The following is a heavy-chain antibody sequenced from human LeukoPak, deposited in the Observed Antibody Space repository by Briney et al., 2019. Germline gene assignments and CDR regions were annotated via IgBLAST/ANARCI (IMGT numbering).Heavy chain of an antibody. J-gene: IGHJ4*02. CDR1: GFTFSSYA. CDR2: ISSDGSNK. V-gene: IGHV3-30-3*01. Sequence: PGGSLRLSCAASGFTFSSYAMYWVRQAPGKGLEWVAVISSDGSNKDYEDSVKGRFTISRDNSKNTLYLQMNRLRAEDTAVYYCARAPMIVVVISSYFDYWGLGTLVTVSS. CDR3: ARAPMIVVVISSYFDY. D-gene: IGHD3-22*01.